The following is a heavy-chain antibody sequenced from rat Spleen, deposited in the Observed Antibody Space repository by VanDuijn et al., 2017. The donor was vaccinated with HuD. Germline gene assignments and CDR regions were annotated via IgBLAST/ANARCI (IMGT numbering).Heavy chain of an antibody. J-gene: IGHJ2*01. CDR1: GFTFSHYD. CDR2: LSYDGSKT. CDR3: ARLGSPWYFDY. V-gene: IGHV5-22*01. D-gene: IGHD1-2*01. Sequence: EVQLVESGGGLVQPGRSMKLSCAASGFTFSHYDMAWVRQTPKKGLEWVAFLSYDGSKTFYRDSVKGRFTISRDNAKSTLYLQMNSLRSEDTATYECARLGSPWYFDYWGQGVMVTVSS.